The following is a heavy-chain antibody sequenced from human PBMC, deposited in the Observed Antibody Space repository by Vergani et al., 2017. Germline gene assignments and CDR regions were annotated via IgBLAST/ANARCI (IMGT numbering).Heavy chain of an antibody. V-gene: IGHV3-7*01. D-gene: IGHD1-7*01. CDR3: ARDQTGTTWIHYYYYMDV. CDR2: IKQDGSEK. Sequence: EVQLVESGGGLVQPGGSLRLSCAASGFTFSSYWMSWVRQAPGKGLEWVANIKQDGSEKYYVDSVKGRFTISRDNAKNSLYLQMNSLRAEDTAVYYCARDQTGTTWIHYYYYMDVWGKGTTVTVSS. J-gene: IGHJ6*03. CDR1: GFTFSSYW.